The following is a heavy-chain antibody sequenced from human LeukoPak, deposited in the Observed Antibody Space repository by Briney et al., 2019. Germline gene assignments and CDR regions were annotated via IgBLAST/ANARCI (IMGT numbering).Heavy chain of an antibody. CDR1: GYTFTTYY. J-gene: IGHJ4*02. CDR2: INPSGGRT. V-gene: IGHV1-46*01. Sequence: GASVKVSCKASGYTFTTYYMHWVRQAPGQGLEWMGIINPSGGRTIYAQKFQGRVTMTRDMSTSTVYMELSTLRSEDTAVYYCARDPKDDTSGYYYFDYWGQGTLVTVSS. D-gene: IGHD3-22*01. CDR3: ARDPKDDTSGYYYFDY.